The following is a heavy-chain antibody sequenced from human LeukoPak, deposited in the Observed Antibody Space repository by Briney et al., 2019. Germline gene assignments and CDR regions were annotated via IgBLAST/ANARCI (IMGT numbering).Heavy chain of an antibody. D-gene: IGHD6-19*01. Sequence: ASVKVSCKASGYTFTGYYMHWVRQAPGQGLEWMGWINPNSGGTNYAQKFQGRVTMTRDTSISTAYMELSRLRSDDTAVYYCARDQAGRLGYFDYWGQGTLVTVSS. CDR3: ARDQAGRLGYFDY. CDR2: INPNSGGT. CDR1: GYTFTGYY. V-gene: IGHV1-2*02. J-gene: IGHJ4*02.